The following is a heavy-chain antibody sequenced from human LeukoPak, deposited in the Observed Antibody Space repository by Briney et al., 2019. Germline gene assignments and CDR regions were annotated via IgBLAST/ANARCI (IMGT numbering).Heavy chain of an antibody. CDR1: GYTFTSYG. Sequence: ASVRVSCKASGYTFTSYGISWVRQAPGQGLEWMGWISDHNGNIKYAQKFQGRVTMTTDTSTSTVYMELRSLRSDDTAVYFCARDLMFFCISGGCPALHRGQGTLLIVSS. CDR3: ARDLMFFCISGGCPALH. J-gene: IGHJ4*02. CDR2: ISDHNGNI. D-gene: IGHD2-8*02. V-gene: IGHV1-18*01.